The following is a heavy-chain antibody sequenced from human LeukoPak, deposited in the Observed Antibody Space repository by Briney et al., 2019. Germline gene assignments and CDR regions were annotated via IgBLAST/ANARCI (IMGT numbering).Heavy chain of an antibody. J-gene: IGHJ6*03. V-gene: IGHV4-61*02. CDR2: IYTSGST. Sequence: SETLSLTCTVSGGSISSGSYYWSWIRQPAGNGLEWIGRIYTSGSTNYNPSLKSRVTISVDTSKNQFSLKLSSVTAADTAVYYCARNTYYYDSSGYCTAGYMDVWGKGTTVTISS. D-gene: IGHD3-22*01. CDR1: GGSISSGSYY. CDR3: ARNTYYYDSSGYCTAGYMDV.